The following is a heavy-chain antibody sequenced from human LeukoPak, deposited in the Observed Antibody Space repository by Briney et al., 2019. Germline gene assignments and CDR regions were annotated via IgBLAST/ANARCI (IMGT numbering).Heavy chain of an antibody. J-gene: IGHJ6*03. D-gene: IGHD1-1*01. CDR3: ARLANFNYYYMDV. CDR1: GYSFTSYW. V-gene: IGHV5-51*01. CDR2: IYPGDSDT. Sequence: GESLKISCQGSGYSFTSYWIGWVRQMPGKGLEWMGIIYPGDSDTRYSPSFQGQVTISADKSISTAYLQWSSLKATDTAMYYCARLANFNYYYMDVWGKGTTVTVSS.